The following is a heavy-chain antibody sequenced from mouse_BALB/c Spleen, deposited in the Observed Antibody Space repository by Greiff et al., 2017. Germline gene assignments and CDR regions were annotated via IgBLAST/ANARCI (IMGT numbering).Heavy chain of an antibody. V-gene: IGHV14-3*02. CDR3: ASLDSSGHYAMDY. J-gene: IGHJ4*01. D-gene: IGHD3-2*01. Sequence: VQLKQSGAELVKPGASVKLSCTASGFNIKDTYMHWVKQRPEQGLEWIGRIDPANGNTKYDPKFQGKATITADTSSNTAYLQLSSLTSEDTAVYYCASLDSSGHYAMDYWGQGTSVTVSS. CDR2: IDPANGNT. CDR1: GFNIKDTY.